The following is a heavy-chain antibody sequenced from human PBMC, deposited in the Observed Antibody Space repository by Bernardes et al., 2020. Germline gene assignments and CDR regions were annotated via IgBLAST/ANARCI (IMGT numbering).Heavy chain of an antibody. CDR1: GFTFTNYP. D-gene: IGHD1-26*01. Sequence: GGSLRLSCAASGFTFTNYPMSWVRQAPGKGLEWVSAITGSGGSTFYADSVKGRFIISRDNSKNTLHLQMNSLRAEDTAVYYCAKRSSGTYYFDYWGQGILVTVSS. CDR2: ITGSGGST. V-gene: IGHV3-23*01. J-gene: IGHJ4*02. CDR3: AKRSSGTYYFDY.